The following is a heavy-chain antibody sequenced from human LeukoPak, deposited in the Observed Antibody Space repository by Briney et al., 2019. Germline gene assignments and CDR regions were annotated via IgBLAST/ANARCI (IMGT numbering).Heavy chain of an antibody. CDR1: GFTFSSYA. CDR2: ISGSGGSK. D-gene: IGHD1-1*01. Sequence: PGGSLRLSCAASGFTFSSYAMSWVRQAPGKGLEWVSAISGSGGSKYYADSEKGRFTISRDNSKNTLYLQMNSLRAEDTAVYYCAKDPPGLQLERRTGENWFDPWGQGTLVTVSS. V-gene: IGHV3-23*01. J-gene: IGHJ5*02. CDR3: AKDPPGLQLERRTGENWFDP.